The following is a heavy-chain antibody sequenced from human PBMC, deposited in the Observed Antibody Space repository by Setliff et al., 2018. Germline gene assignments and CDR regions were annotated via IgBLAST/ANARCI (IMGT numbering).Heavy chain of an antibody. CDR1: GGTFSSYA. CDR3: AREGGELQASYFDH. D-gene: IGHD1-7*01. CDR2: IIPIFGTA. Sequence: SVKVSCKASGGTFSSYAISWVRQAPGQGLEWMGGIIPIFGTANYAQKFQGRVRITTDESTSTAYMELSSLRSEETAVYYCAREGGELQASYFDHWGQGTLVTVSS. J-gene: IGHJ4*02. V-gene: IGHV1-69*05.